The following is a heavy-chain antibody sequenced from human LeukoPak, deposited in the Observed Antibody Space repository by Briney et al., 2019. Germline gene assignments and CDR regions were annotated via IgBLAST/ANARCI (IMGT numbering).Heavy chain of an antibody. CDR2: IIPILGIA. CDR3: ARGESDYYDSSGYDHPDY. Sequence: SVKVSCKASGGTFSSYAISWVRQAPGQGLEWMGRIIPILGIANYAQKFQGRVTITADKSTSTAYMELSSLRSEDTAVYYCARGESDYYDSSGYDHPDYWGQGTLVTVSS. J-gene: IGHJ4*02. V-gene: IGHV1-69*04. D-gene: IGHD3-22*01. CDR1: GGTFSSYA.